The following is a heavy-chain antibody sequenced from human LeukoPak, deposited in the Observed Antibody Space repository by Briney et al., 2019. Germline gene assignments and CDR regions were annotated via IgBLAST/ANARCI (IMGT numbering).Heavy chain of an antibody. J-gene: IGHJ5*02. D-gene: IGHD3-10*01. Sequence: SETLSLTCIVSGGSISSYYWSWIRQPPGKGLEWIGYIYYSGSTNYNPSLEGRATMSVDTSKKQFSLRLSSVTAADTAVYYCARLEVITMVRGVIITEGWFDPWGQGTLVTVSS. CDR1: GGSISSYY. V-gene: IGHV4-59*08. CDR3: ARLEVITMVRGVIITEGWFDP. CDR2: IYYSGST.